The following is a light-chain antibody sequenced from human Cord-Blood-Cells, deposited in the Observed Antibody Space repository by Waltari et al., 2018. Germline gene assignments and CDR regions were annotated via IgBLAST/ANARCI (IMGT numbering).Light chain of an antibody. Sequence: DIQMTQSPSSLSASVGDRVTIPCRASQSIRSYLNWYQQKPGKAPKLLIYAASSLQSGVPSRFSGSGSRTDFTRTISSLQPEDFATYDCQQSYSTPQGLTFGGGTKVEIK. V-gene: IGKV1-39*01. CDR1: QSIRSY. CDR2: AAS. J-gene: IGKJ4*01. CDR3: QQSYSTPQGLT.